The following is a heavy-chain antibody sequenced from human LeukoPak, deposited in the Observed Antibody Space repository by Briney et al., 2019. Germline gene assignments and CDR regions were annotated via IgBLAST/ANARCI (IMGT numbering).Heavy chain of an antibody. D-gene: IGHD6-19*01. CDR3: ARDPEPGSGWYLPYFDY. CDR1: GFTFSSYG. Sequence: PGRSLRLSCAASGFTFSSYGMHWVRQAPGKGLEWVAVIWYDGSNKYYADSVKGRFTISRDNSKNTLYLQMNSLRAEDTAVYYCARDPEPGSGWYLPYFDYWGQGALVTVSS. V-gene: IGHV3-33*01. J-gene: IGHJ4*02. CDR2: IWYDGSNK.